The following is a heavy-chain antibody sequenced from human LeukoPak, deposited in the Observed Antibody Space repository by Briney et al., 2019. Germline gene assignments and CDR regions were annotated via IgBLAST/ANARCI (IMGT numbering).Heavy chain of an antibody. Sequence: PGGSLRLSCAASEFTFSNYGMSWVRQAPGKGKGLEWVSGISGGGGGTYYADSVKGRFTISRDDSKNRLYLQMNSLRAEDTAVYYCAKGSYTSCRNFDHWGQGTLVTVSS. D-gene: IGHD2-2*02. V-gene: IGHV3-23*01. CDR1: EFTFSNYG. CDR3: AKGSYTSCRNFDH. CDR2: ISGGGGGT. J-gene: IGHJ4*02.